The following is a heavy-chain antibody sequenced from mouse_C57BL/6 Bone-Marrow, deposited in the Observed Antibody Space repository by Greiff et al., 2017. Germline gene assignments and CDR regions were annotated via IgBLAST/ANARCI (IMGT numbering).Heavy chain of an antibody. Sequence: QVQLQQSGPELVKPGASVKLSCKASGYTFKSYDINWVKQRPGQGLEWIGWIYPRDGSTKDNEKFKGKATLTVDTSSSTAYMELHSLTSEDSAVYFCARLEFDGSIGDWYFDVWGTGTTVTVSS. CDR3: ARLEFDGSIGDWYFDV. V-gene: IGHV1-85*01. J-gene: IGHJ1*03. CDR1: GYTFKSYD. CDR2: IYPRDGST. D-gene: IGHD1-1*01.